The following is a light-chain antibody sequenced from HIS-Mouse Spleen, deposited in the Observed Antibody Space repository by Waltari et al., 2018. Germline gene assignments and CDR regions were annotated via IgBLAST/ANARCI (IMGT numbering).Light chain of an antibody. Sequence: SALTQPASVSGSPGQSITISCTGTSRDVGGYNYVSWYQQHPGKAPKLMIYDVSNRPSGVSNRFSGSKSGNTASLTISGLQAEDEADYYCSSYTSSSTYVFGTGTKVTVL. CDR2: DVS. V-gene: IGLV2-14*03. CDR3: SSYTSSSTYV. J-gene: IGLJ1*01. CDR1: SRDVGGYNY.